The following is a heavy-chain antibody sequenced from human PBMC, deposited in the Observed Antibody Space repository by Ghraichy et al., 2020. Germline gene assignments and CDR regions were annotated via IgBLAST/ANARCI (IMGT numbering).Heavy chain of an antibody. CDR2: IYYSGST. V-gene: IGHV4-59*01. J-gene: IGHJ5*02. Sequence: SETRSLTCTVSGGSISSYYWSWIRQPPGKGLEWIGYIYYSGSTNYNPSLKSRVTISVDTSKNQFSLKLSSVTAADTAVYYCARGTGTTNLIYWFDPWGQGTLVTVSS. CDR1: GGSISSYY. CDR3: ARGTGTTNLIYWFDP. D-gene: IGHD1-7*01.